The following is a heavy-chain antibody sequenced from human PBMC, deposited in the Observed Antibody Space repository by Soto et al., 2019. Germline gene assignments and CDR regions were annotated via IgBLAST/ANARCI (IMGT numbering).Heavy chain of an antibody. CDR2: ISAYNGNT. V-gene: IGHV1-18*04. CDR3: ARPGYSFGWDNVFDI. Sequence: QVQLVQSGAEMKTPGASVKVSCKASGYTFTSYGINWVRQAPGQGLEWMGWISAYNGNTNYAQKVQGRVTMTTDTPTRTAKMGGRSLRSDDTAVYYWARPGYSFGWDNVFDIWAKGTMVTVSS. D-gene: IGHD5-18*01. CDR1: GYTFTSYG. J-gene: IGHJ3*02.